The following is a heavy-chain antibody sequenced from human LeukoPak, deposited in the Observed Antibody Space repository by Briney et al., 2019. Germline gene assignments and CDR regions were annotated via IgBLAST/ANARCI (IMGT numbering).Heavy chain of an antibody. Sequence: SETLSLTCTVSGGSISSYYWSWIRQPPGKGLEWIGYIYYSGSTDYNPSLKSRVTISVDTSKNQFSLKLSSVTAADTAVYYCARGAKLYGSGSYYAFDIWGQGTMVTVSS. CDR1: GGSISSYY. CDR3: ARGAKLYGSGSYYAFDI. V-gene: IGHV4-59*01. D-gene: IGHD3-10*01. CDR2: IYYSGST. J-gene: IGHJ3*02.